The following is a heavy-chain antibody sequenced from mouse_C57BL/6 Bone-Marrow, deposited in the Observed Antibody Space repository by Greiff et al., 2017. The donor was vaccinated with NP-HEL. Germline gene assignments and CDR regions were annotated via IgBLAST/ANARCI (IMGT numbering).Heavy chain of an antibody. D-gene: IGHD1-1*01. CDR3: AKNKVLRYPWYFDV. CDR2: IWRGGST. J-gene: IGHJ1*03. CDR1: GFSLTSYG. V-gene: IGHV2-5*01. Sequence: VQLVESGPGLVQPSQSLSITCTVSGFSLTSYGVHWVRQSPGKGLEWLGVIWRGGSTDYNAAFMSRLSITKDNSKSQVFFKMNSLQADDTAIYYCAKNKVLRYPWYFDVWGTGTTVTVSS.